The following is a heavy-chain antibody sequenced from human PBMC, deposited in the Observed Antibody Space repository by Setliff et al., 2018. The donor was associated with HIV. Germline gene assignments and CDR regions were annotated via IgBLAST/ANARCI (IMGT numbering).Heavy chain of an antibody. CDR3: AREATIAAADWFDP. Sequence: GGSLRLSCATSRFSFSTFWMTWVRQAPGKGLEWIANINEDGNKKYHAASVWGRFTISRDNAKNSLYLQMNSLRAEDTAVYYCAREATIAAADWFDPWGQGTLVTVSS. D-gene: IGHD6-13*01. V-gene: IGHV3-7*01. CDR1: RFSFSTFW. CDR2: INEDGNKK. J-gene: IGHJ5*02.